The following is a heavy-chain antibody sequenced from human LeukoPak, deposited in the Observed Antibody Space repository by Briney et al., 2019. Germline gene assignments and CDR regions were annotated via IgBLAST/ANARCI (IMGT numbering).Heavy chain of an antibody. CDR3: ARDWDYSNALDI. D-gene: IGHD3-10*01. CDR2: IYYSGST. Sequence: SGTLSLTCTVSGGSISSSSYYWGWIRQPPGKGLEWIGYIYYSGSTNYNPSLKSRVTISVDTSKNQFSLKLSSVTAADTAVYYCARDWDYSNALDIWGQGTMVTVSS. V-gene: IGHV4-61*01. CDR1: GGSISSSSYY. J-gene: IGHJ3*02.